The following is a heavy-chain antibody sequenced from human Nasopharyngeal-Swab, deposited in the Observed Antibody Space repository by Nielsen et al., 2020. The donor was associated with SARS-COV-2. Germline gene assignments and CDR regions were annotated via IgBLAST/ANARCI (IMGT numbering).Heavy chain of an antibody. CDR1: GYTFTSYA. Sequence: ASVKVSCKASGYTFTSYAMHWVRQAPGQRLEWMGWINAGNGNIKYSQKFQGRVTITRDTSASTAYMELSSLRSEDTAVYYCARDPHAGFGELLPYYFDYWGQGTLVTVSS. CDR2: INAGNGNI. J-gene: IGHJ4*02. CDR3: ARDPHAGFGELLPYYFDY. D-gene: IGHD3-10*01. V-gene: IGHV1-3*01.